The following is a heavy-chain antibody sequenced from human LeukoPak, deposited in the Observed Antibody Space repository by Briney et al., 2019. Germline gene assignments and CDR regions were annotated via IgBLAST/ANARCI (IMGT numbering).Heavy chain of an antibody. CDR3: ARDVADTAMGFDY. CDR1: GGSIGTYF. CDR2: VYYSGTT. V-gene: IGHV4-59*12. D-gene: IGHD5-18*01. Sequence: KTSETLSLTCTVSGGSIGTYFWTWIRQSPGKRLEWLGYVYYSGTTYYNPSLKSRVTISVDTSKNQFSLKLSSVTAADTAVYYCARDVADTAMGFDYWGQGTLVTVSS. J-gene: IGHJ4*02.